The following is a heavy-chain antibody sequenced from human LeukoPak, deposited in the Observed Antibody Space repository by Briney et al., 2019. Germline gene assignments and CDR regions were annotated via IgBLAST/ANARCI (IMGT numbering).Heavy chain of an antibody. CDR3: ARVPMGAAAGSLWYFDL. CDR1: GFTFSSYG. CDR2: IRYDGSNK. D-gene: IGHD6-13*01. Sequence: PGGSLRLSCAASGFTFSSYGMHWVRQAPGKGREWVAFIRYDGSNKYYADSVKGRLTISRENAKNSLYLQMNSLRAGDTAVYYCARVPMGAAAGSLWYFDLWGRGTLVTVSS. J-gene: IGHJ2*01. V-gene: IGHV3-30*02.